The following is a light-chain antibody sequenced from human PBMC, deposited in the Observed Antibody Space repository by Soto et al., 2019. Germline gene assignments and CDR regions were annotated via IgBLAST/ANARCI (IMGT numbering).Light chain of an antibody. V-gene: IGKV1-5*03. CDR1: QSISSW. CDR2: KAS. Sequence: DIQMTQSPSTLSASVGDSVTITCRASQSISSWLAWYQQKPGKAPKLLIYKASSLESGVPSRFSGSGSGTEFTLTISSLQPDDFATYSCQQYNSYWTFGQGTKVEIK. J-gene: IGKJ1*01. CDR3: QQYNSYWT.